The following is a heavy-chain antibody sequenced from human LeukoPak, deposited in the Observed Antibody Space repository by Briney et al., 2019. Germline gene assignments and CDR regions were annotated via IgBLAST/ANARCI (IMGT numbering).Heavy chain of an antibody. CDR1: GGSISSGGYS. D-gene: IGHD3-9*01. Sequence: SETLSLTCAVSGGSISSGGYSWSWIRQPPGKGLEWIGYIYHSGSTYYNPSLKSRVTISIDRSKNQFSLKVTSVTAADTAVYYCARGMGILTGFDYWGQGTLITVSS. V-gene: IGHV4-30-2*01. CDR3: ARGMGILTGFDY. J-gene: IGHJ4*02. CDR2: IYHSGST.